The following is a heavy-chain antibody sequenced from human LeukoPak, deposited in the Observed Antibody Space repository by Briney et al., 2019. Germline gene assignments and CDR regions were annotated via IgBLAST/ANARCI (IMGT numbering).Heavy chain of an antibody. D-gene: IGHD6-19*01. CDR2: IYYSGSN. Sequence: QLQLQESGPGLVKPSETLSLTCTVSGGSISSSSYYWGWVRQPPGKGLEGIGSIYYSGSNYYNPSLKSRVTISVDTSKNQFSLKLSSVTAADTAVYYCARDFLLVGSGWYDYWGQGTLVTVSS. V-gene: IGHV4-39*07. CDR3: ARDFLLVGSGWYDY. J-gene: IGHJ4*02. CDR1: GGSISSSSYY.